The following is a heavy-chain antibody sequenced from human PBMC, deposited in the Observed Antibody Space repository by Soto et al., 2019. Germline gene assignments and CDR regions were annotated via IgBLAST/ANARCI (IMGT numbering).Heavy chain of an antibody. CDR3: ARVVSSAYWGGECSESIDY. D-gene: IGHD2-21*01. Sequence: QVQLPDSGPGLVKPSQTLTLTCTVSFGSNSSGGYYWSWIRQPPGTLLEWMGYIHYSGSTYYNPSLESGVTLSAYSSKTEFALKLGFVDAAATAVYYWARVVSSAYWGGECSESIDYCGQGTLVTVYS. J-gene: IGHJ4*02. V-gene: IGHV4-31*03. CDR1: FGSNSSGGYY. CDR2: IHYSGST.